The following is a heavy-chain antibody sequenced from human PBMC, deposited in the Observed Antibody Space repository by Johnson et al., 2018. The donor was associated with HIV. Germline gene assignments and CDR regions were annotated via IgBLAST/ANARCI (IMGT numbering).Heavy chain of an antibody. Sequence: EVQLVESGGGLVQPGGSLRLSCAASRFTFSSYDLHWVRQATGKGLEWVSAIGTAGDRYYVDSVKGRFTISRDNAKNSLYLQMNSLTAEDTALYYCARESLLITPRRDDAFDIWGQGTMVTVSS. CDR1: RFTFSSYD. CDR3: ARESLLITPRRDDAFDI. CDR2: IGTAGDR. J-gene: IGHJ3*02. D-gene: IGHD6-6*01. V-gene: IGHV3-13*01.